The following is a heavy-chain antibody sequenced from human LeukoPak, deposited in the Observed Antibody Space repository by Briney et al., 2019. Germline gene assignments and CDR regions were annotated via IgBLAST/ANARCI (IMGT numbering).Heavy chain of an antibody. CDR1: GFTFSSYA. Sequence: GGSLRLSCAASGFTFSSYAMSWVRQAPGKGLEWVSTISGSGGSTYYADSVKGRFTISRDNSKNTLYLQMNSLRAEDTAVYYCAKYDILTGSPPFDPWGQGTLVTVSS. CDR3: AKYDILTGSPPFDP. D-gene: IGHD3-9*01. CDR2: ISGSGGST. V-gene: IGHV3-23*01. J-gene: IGHJ5*02.